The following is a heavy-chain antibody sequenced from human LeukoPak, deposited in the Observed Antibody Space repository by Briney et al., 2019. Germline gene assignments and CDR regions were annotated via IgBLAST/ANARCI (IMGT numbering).Heavy chain of an antibody. Sequence: ASVKVSCKASGGTFSSYAISWVRQAPGQGLEWMGGIIPIFGTANYAQKFQGRVTMTRDTSTSTVYMELSSLRSEDMAVYYCAREARHCSSGYPCYYFDYWGQGTLVTVSS. CDR1: GGTFSSYA. J-gene: IGHJ4*02. D-gene: IGHD3-22*01. CDR2: IIPIFGTA. CDR3: AREARHCSSGYPCYYFDY. V-gene: IGHV1-69*05.